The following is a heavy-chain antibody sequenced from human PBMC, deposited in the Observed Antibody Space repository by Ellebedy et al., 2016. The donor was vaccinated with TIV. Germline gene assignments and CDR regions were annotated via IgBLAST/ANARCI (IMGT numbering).Heavy chain of an antibody. Sequence: PGGSLRLSCAASGFTFSSYDMHWVRQAPGKGLEWVAHIKQDGSEKYYVDSVKGRFTISRDNAENSLYLQMNSLRAEDTAVYYCARRGLAAGGTLLYYWGQGTLVTVSS. D-gene: IGHD6-13*01. J-gene: IGHJ4*02. V-gene: IGHV3-7*03. CDR3: ARRGLAAGGTLLYY. CDR2: IKQDGSEK. CDR1: GFTFSSYD.